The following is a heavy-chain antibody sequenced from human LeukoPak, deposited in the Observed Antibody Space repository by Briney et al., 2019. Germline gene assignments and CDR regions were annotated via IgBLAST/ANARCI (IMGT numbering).Heavy chain of an antibody. Sequence: SVKVSCKASGGTFNGYAISWVRQAPGQGLEWMGGIIPIFGTANYAQKFQGRVTITADKSTSTAYMELSSLRSEDTAVYYCARYSSSWYYFDYWGQGTLVTVSS. CDR3: ARYSSSWYYFDY. D-gene: IGHD6-13*01. J-gene: IGHJ4*02. CDR1: GGTFNGYA. CDR2: IIPIFGTA. V-gene: IGHV1-69*06.